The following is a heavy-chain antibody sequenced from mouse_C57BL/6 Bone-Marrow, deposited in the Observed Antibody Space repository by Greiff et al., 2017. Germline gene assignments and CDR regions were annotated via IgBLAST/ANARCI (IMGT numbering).Heavy chain of an antibody. CDR1: GFTFSDYG. D-gene: IGHD1-1*01. CDR2: ISNLAYSI. J-gene: IGHJ2*01. CDR3: ARHIHYGSSYYFDY. Sequence: EVQLVASGGGLVQPGGSLKLSCAASGFTFSDYGMAWVRQAPRKGPAWVAFISNLAYSIYYADTVTGRFTISRENAKNTLYLEMSSLRSEDTAMYYCARHIHYGSSYYFDYWGQGTTLTVSS. V-gene: IGHV5-15*01.